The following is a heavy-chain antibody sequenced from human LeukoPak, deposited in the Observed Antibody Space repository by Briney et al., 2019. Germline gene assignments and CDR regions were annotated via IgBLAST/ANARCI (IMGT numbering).Heavy chain of an antibody. Sequence: PGGSLRLSCAASGFTFSSNTMHWVRQAPGKGLEWVSLISWDGGSTYYADSVKGRFTISRDNSKNSLYLQMNSLRTEDTALYYCAKAADCSSTSCYPAWAEGMDVWGKGTTVTISS. CDR1: GFTFSSNT. CDR3: AKAADCSSTSCYPAWAEGMDV. J-gene: IGHJ6*04. D-gene: IGHD2-2*01. CDR2: ISWDGGST. V-gene: IGHV3-43*01.